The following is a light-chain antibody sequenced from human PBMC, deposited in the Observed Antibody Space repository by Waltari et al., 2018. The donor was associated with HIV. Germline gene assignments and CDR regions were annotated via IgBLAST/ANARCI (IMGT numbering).Light chain of an antibody. J-gene: IGLJ2*01. Sequence: QSVLTQPPSVSGAPGQRVTISCTGGSPNIGADYDGPWYQHIPGTAPKLLISGNKNLPSGVPDRFSASKSGTSASLAITVLQAEDEADYFCQSYDRSLSASVVFGGGTKLTVL. CDR2: GNK. CDR1: SPNIGADYD. V-gene: IGLV1-40*01. CDR3: QSYDRSLSASVV.